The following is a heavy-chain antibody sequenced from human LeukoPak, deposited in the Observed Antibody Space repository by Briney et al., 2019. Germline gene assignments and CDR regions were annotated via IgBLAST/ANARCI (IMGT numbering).Heavy chain of an antibody. Sequence: QTGGSLRLSCVASGFTFTDYAFNWVRQTPGKGMEWVAIISSDGNTQSYADPLKGRFTISRDNFRDTVFLELTTLRPEDTGLYYCVRDLTSGARFDFWGPGALVTVSS. J-gene: IGHJ4*01. CDR3: VRDLTSGARFDF. CDR1: GFTFTDYA. V-gene: IGHV3-30*04. D-gene: IGHD3-9*01. CDR2: ISSDGNTQ.